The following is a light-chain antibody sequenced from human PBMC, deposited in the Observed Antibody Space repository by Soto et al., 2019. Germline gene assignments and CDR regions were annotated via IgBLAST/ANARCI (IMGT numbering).Light chain of an antibody. CDR1: QSGSSN. J-gene: IGKJ3*01. V-gene: IGKV3-15*01. CDR2: GAS. CDR3: QHGFT. Sequence: IVMTQSPATLSVSPWERATLSCRASQSGSSNLAWYQQKPRPAPRLLIYGASTRATGIPARFSGSGSGTEFTLTISSLQSEDLADYYCQHGFTFGPGTKVDIK.